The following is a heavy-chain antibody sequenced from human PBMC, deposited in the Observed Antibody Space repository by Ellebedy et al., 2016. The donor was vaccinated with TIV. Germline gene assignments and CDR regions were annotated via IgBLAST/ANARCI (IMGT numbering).Heavy chain of an antibody. D-gene: IGHD6-6*01. Sequence: AASVKVSCKTSGYIFTAYHIHWVRQAPGQGLEWMGWLHPSSGGTNYAQNFQGRVSMTRDTSISTVYMELSRLNSDDTAVYYSAAFPYISTSSAYWGQGTLVTVSS. CDR2: LHPSSGGT. CDR3: AAFPYISTSSAY. CDR1: GYIFTAYH. J-gene: IGHJ4*02. V-gene: IGHV1-2*02.